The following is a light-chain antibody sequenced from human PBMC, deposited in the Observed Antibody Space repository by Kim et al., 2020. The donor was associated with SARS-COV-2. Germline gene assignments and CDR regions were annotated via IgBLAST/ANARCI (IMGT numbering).Light chain of an antibody. CDR3: QQRRNWPLT. CDR2: DAS. V-gene: IGKV3-11*01. Sequence: LSPEKRATLSCRASQSVSSYLALYQQKPGQAPTLLIYDASNRATGIPARFSGSGSGTDFTLTISSLEPEDFALYYCQQRRNWPLTFGGGTKVDIK. CDR1: QSVSSY. J-gene: IGKJ4*01.